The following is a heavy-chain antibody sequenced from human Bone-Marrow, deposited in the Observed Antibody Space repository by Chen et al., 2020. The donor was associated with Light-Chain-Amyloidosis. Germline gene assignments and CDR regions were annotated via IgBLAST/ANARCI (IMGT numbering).Heavy chain of an antibody. CDR2: FSWNSGSI. V-gene: IGHV3-9*01. D-gene: IGHD2-2*02. CDR3: AKAIVPAAIGYFDY. CDR1: GFTFADSA. J-gene: IGHJ4*02. Sequence: EVQLVESGGGLVQPGRSLRLSCAASGFTFADSAMHWVRQAPGKGLEWVSGFSWNSGSIGYADSVKGRFTISRDNAKNSLYLKMNSLRAEDTALYYCAKAIVPAAIGYFDYWGQGTLVTVSS.